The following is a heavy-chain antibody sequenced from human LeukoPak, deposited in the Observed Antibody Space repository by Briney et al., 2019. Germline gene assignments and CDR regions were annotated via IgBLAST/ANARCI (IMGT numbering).Heavy chain of an antibody. V-gene: IGHV3-30*03. J-gene: IGHJ4*02. Sequence: GGSLRLSCEASGFTFTTYSMTWVRQAPGKGLEWVAVISYDGSNKYYADSVKGRFTISRDNSKNTLYLQMNSLRAEDTAVYYCARRTTGDDSSGYYYSTAFNYWGQGTLVTVSS. CDR1: GFTFTTYS. CDR2: ISYDGSNK. D-gene: IGHD3-22*01. CDR3: ARRTTGDDSSGYYYSTAFNY.